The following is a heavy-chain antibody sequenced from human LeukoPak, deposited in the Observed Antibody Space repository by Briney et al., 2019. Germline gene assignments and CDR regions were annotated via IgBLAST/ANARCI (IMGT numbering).Heavy chain of an antibody. CDR2: ISHRGRT. D-gene: IGHD3-22*01. CDR1: GESFSAFS. Sequence: SETLSLTCAVYGESFSAFSWNWLRQSPGRGPEWIGEISHRGRTTYNPSLNSLVIISVDASKNQFSLNLTSVTAADTAVYYCARGMVVKFPYMDVWGQGATVTVSS. V-gene: IGHV4-34*01. J-gene: IGHJ6*03. CDR3: ARGMVVKFPYMDV.